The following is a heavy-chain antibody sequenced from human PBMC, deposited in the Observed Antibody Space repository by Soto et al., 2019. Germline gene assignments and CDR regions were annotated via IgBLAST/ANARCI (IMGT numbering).Heavy chain of an antibody. Sequence: GGSLKLSCAGSGSTFSSNPMNWIRQAPGKGLEWVSVISGSGDSTYYADSVKGRFTISRDNSKNTLYLQMNSLRAEDTAVYYCARRGPGTYFDYWGQGTLVTVFS. J-gene: IGHJ4*02. CDR3: ARRGPGTYFDY. CDR2: ISGSGDST. V-gene: IGHV3-23*01. CDR1: GSTFSSNP. D-gene: IGHD6-13*01.